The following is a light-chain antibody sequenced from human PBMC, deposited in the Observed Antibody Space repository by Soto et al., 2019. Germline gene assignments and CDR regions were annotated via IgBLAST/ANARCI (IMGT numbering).Light chain of an antibody. V-gene: IGKV3-15*01. CDR3: QQYNNRLIT. Sequence: IVMTQSPATLSVSPGERATLSCRASQSVFSNLAWYQQKPGQAPRLLIYGASTRATGTPARFSGSGSGTEFTLTISSLQSEDFAVYYCQQYNNRLITFGQGTRLEIK. CDR2: GAS. CDR1: QSVFSN. J-gene: IGKJ5*01.